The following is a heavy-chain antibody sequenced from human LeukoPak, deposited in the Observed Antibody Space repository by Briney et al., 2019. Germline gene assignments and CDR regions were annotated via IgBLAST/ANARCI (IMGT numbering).Heavy chain of an antibody. CDR3: ARPRQYSGNIEAFDI. CDR1: GFTLSDYN. V-gene: IGHV3-11*01. Sequence: GGSLRLSCAASGFTLSDYNMNWIRQAPGKGLEWISYISSSGRTIDNADSVKGRFTISRDNAKKSLYLQMNSLRAEDTAVYYRARPRQYSGNIEAFDIWGQGTMVTVSS. J-gene: IGHJ3*02. D-gene: IGHD1/OR15-1a*01. CDR2: ISSSGRTI.